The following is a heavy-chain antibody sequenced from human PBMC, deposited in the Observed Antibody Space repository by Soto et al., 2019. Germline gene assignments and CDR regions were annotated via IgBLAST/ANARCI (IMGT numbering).Heavy chain of an antibody. D-gene: IGHD6-13*01. Sequence: QITLKESGPTVVKPTQTLTLTCTFSGFSLSTSGVGVGWIRQPPGKALEWLALLYWDDDKRYSPYLKTRLTINKDTPRNQVVLTMTNMDPVDTATYYCAFRQEYRGSWVSGWFDPWGQGTLVTVSS. CDR1: GFSLSTSGVG. CDR2: LYWDDDK. V-gene: IGHV2-5*02. J-gene: IGHJ5*02. CDR3: AFRQEYRGSWVSGWFDP.